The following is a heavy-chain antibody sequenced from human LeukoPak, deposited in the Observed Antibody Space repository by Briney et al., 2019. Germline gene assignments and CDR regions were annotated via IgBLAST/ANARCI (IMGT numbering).Heavy chain of an antibody. CDR2: INPNSGGT. V-gene: IGHV1-2*02. J-gene: IGHJ4*02. D-gene: IGHD4-17*01. CDR3: ARHDFGDYSYFDY. CDR1: GYTFTGYY. Sequence: ASVKVSCKASGYTFTGYYMHWVRQAPGQGLEWMGWINPNSGGTNYAQKFQGRVTMTRDTSISTAYMELSRLRSDDTAVYYCARHDFGDYSYFDYWGQGTLVTVSS.